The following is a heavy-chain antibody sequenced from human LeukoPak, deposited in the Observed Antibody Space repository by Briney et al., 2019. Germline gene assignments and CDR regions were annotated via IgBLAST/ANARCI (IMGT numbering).Heavy chain of an antibody. J-gene: IGHJ4*02. Sequence: ASVKVSCKASGYTFTRYYMHWVRQAPGQGLEWMGIISPSGASTSYAQKFQGRVTMTRDTSTSTVYMELSSLRSDDTAVYYCARDLVSGSQIGYWGQGTLVTVSS. CDR2: ISPSGAST. CDR1: GYTFTRYY. D-gene: IGHD1-26*01. CDR3: ARDLVSGSQIGY. V-gene: IGHV1-46*01.